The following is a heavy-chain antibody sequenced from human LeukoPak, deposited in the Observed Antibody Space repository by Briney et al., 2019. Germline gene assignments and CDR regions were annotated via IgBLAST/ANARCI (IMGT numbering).Heavy chain of an antibody. Sequence: GASVKVSCKASGYTFTDYYMHWVQQAPGKGLEWMGRVDPEDGETIYAEKFQGRVTITADTSTDTAYMELSSLRSEDTAVYYCATAAGSSDAFDIWGQGTMVTVSS. V-gene: IGHV1-69-2*01. CDR3: ATAAGSSDAFDI. CDR1: GYTFTDYY. CDR2: VDPEDGET. D-gene: IGHD6-13*01. J-gene: IGHJ3*02.